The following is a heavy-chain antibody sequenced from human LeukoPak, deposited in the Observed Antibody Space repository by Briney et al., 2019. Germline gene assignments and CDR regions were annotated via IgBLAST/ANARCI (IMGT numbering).Heavy chain of an antibody. Sequence: GGSLRLSCAASGFTFSSYEMNWVRQAPAKGLEGVSYISSSGSTIYYADSVKGRFTISRDNTKNSLYLQINSLRAEDTAAYYCAGDATECYSYDYRGQVILVTVSS. J-gene: IGHJ4*02. CDR3: AGDATECYSYDY. V-gene: IGHV3-48*03. D-gene: IGHD3-3*01. CDR1: GFTFSSYE. CDR2: ISSSGSTI.